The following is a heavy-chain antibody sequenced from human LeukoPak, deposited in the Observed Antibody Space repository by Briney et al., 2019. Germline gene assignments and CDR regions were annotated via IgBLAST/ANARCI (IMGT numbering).Heavy chain of an antibody. CDR1: GFTLSNYG. J-gene: IGHJ4*02. CDR3: ARDEGVVAADFDY. CDR2: IWYDGSKT. D-gene: IGHD2-15*01. Sequence: PGGSLRLSCAVSGFTLSNYGMHWVRQVPGKGLEWVAVIWYDGSKTYYADSVKGRFTISRDNSKNTLYLQMNNLRAEDTALYYCARDEGVVAADFDYWGQGTLVTVSS. V-gene: IGHV3-33*01.